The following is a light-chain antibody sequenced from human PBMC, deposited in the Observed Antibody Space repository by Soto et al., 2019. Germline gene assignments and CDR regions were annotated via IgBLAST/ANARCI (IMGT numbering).Light chain of an antibody. Sequence: QSALTQPRSVSGSPGQSVTISCSGTDNDVGGYNFVSWYQQHPGKAPKLMVFDVSKRPSGVPGRFSGSKSGTTASLTISGLQAEDEADYYCQSYDSSLTDSRVFGGGTKLTVL. CDR2: DVS. CDR3: QSYDSSLTDSRV. CDR1: DNDVGGYNF. V-gene: IGLV2-11*01. J-gene: IGLJ3*02.